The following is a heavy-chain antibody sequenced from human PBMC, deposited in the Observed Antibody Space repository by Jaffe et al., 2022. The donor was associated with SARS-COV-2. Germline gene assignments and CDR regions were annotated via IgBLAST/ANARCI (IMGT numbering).Heavy chain of an antibody. V-gene: IGHV3-21*01. CDR3: ARSGWAMDDFDY. Sequence: EVQLVESGGGLVKPGGSLRLSCAASGFTFSTYSMNWVRQAPGTGLEWVSSISSSGDYIHYADSVKGRFTISRDNAKYSLYLQMNSLRAEDTAIYYCARSGWAMDDFDYWGQGTLVTVSS. CDR2: ISSSGDYI. J-gene: IGHJ4*02. CDR1: GFTFSTYS. D-gene: IGHD5-18*01.